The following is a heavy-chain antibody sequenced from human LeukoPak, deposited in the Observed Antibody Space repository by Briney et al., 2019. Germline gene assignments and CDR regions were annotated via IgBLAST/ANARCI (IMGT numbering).Heavy chain of an antibody. CDR1: GGSFSDYY. Sequence: SETLSLTCAVYGGSFSDYYWSWIRQPPGKGLEWIGEINHSGSTNYNPSLKSRVTISIDTSKNQFSLKLRSVTAADTAVYYCARDGNALWGQGTLVTVSS. V-gene: IGHV4-34*01. CDR2: INHSGST. D-gene: IGHD1-1*01. CDR3: ARDGNAL. J-gene: IGHJ4*02.